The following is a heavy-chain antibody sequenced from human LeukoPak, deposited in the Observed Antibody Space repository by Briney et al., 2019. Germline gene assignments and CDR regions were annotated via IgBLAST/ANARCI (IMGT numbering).Heavy chain of an antibody. CDR2: IYYSGST. V-gene: IGHV4-59*01. CDR3: ARARTLSSSWYYYFDY. D-gene: IGHD6-13*01. J-gene: IGHJ4*02. Sequence: SETLSLTCTVSGGSIRSYYWSWIRQPPGKGLEWIGYIYYSGSTNYNPSLKSRVTISVDTSKNQFSLKLSSVTAADTAVYYCARARTLSSSWYYYFDYWGQGTLVTVSS. CDR1: GGSIRSYY.